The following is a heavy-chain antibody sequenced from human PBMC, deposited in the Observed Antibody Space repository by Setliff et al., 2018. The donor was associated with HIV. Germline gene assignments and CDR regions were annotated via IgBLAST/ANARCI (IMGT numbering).Heavy chain of an antibody. CDR2: ISWRSTYI. CDR3: SRSQGIGNYYMDD. V-gene: IGHV3-21*06. CDR1: GFTFSTHC. J-gene: IGHJ6*03. D-gene: IGHD3-10*01. Sequence: GGSLRLSCAASGFTFSTHCMNWVRQAPGKGLEWISSISWRSTYIYHSDSVKGRFTISRDDATNSLFLQVNSLRDEDTAVYYCSRSQGIGNYYMDDWGTGTTVTVSS.